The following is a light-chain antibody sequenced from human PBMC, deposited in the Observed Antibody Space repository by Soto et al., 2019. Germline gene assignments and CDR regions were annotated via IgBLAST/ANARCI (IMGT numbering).Light chain of an antibody. J-gene: IGLJ1*01. CDR3: NSFRVNHLYV. V-gene: IGLV2-14*01. Sequence: QSVLTQPASVSGSPGQTITISCTGTSSDIGGYNAVSWYQHHPGKAPKLIIYEVTHRPAGISDRFPASKSGNTASLTISGLQAEDEADYYCNSFRVNHLYVFGTGTKVTVL. CDR1: SSDIGGYNA. CDR2: EVT.